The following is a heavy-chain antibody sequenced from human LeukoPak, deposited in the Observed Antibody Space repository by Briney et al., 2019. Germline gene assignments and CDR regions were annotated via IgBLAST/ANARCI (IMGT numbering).Heavy chain of an antibody. CDR1: GGSISSYY. CDR2: IYYSGST. J-gene: IGHJ4*02. Sequence: PSETLSLTCTVSGGSISSYYWSWIRQPPGKGLEWIGYIYYSGSTNYNPSLKSRVTISVDTSKNQFSLKLNSVTAADTAVYYCARQWGSGYLYSFDYWGQGTRVTVSS. CDR3: ARQWGSGYLYSFDY. V-gene: IGHV4-59*08. D-gene: IGHD5-12*01.